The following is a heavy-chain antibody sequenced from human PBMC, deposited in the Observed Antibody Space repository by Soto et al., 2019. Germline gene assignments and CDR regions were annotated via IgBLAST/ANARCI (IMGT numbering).Heavy chain of an antibody. J-gene: IGHJ5*02. D-gene: IGHD3-3*01. Sequence: SETLSLTCTVSGGSISSYYWSWIRQPPGKGLEWIGYIYYSGSTNYNPSLKSRVTISVDTSKNQFSLKLSSVTAADTAVYYCARGNYDFWSGFFSVLDPWGQGTQVTVSS. CDR3: ARGNYDFWSGFFSVLDP. CDR2: IYYSGST. V-gene: IGHV4-59*01. CDR1: GGSISSYY.